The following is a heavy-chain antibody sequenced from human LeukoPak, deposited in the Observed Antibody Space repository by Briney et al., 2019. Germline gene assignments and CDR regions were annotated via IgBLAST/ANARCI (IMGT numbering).Heavy chain of an antibody. Sequence: GESLKISCRGSGYTFTNYWITWVRQMPGKGLEWMGRIDPSDSYTNYSPSFQAHVTISTDKSISTAYLQWGSLKASDTAMYYCARHSSSSNYFDSWGQGTLVTVSS. CDR3: ARHSSSSNYFDS. CDR1: GYTFTNYW. CDR2: IDPSDSYT. V-gene: IGHV5-10-1*01. J-gene: IGHJ4*02. D-gene: IGHD6-6*01.